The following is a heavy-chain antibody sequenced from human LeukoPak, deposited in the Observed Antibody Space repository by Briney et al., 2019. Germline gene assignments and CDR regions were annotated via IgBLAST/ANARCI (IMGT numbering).Heavy chain of an antibody. Sequence: GASVKVSCKASGYTFTGYYMHWVRQAPGQGLEWMGRINPNSGGTNYAQKFQGRVTMTRDTSISTAYMELSRLRSDDTAVYYCARGYCSGGSCYPVENWFDPWGQGTLVTVSS. CDR1: GYTFTGYY. CDR2: INPNSGGT. D-gene: IGHD2-15*01. CDR3: ARGYCSGGSCYPVENWFDP. J-gene: IGHJ5*02. V-gene: IGHV1-2*06.